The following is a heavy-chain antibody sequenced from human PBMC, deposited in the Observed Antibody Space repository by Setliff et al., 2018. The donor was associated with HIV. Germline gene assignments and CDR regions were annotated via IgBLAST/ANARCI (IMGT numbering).Heavy chain of an antibody. Sequence: SQTLSLTCTVSGGSISSSIYYWGWIRQPPGKGLEWIGSVYYSGTTYYNPSLKSRVTISVDTSRNQFSLKLNSVTAADTAVYYCARVGYYDSSFDYWGQGTLVTVSS. CDR1: GGSISSSIYY. CDR2: VYYSGTT. D-gene: IGHD3-22*01. CDR3: ARVGYYDSSFDY. V-gene: IGHV4-39*07. J-gene: IGHJ4*02.